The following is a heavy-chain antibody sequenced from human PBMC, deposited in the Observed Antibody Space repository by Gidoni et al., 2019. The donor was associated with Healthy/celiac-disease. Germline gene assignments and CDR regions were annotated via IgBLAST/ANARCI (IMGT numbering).Heavy chain of an antibody. Sequence: QLQLQESGPGLVTPSETLSLTCTVSGGSISSSSYYWGWIRQPPGKGLEWIGSIYYSGSTYYNPSLKSRVTISVDTSKNQFSLKLSSVTAADTAVYYCARLISAIDAFDIWGQGTMVTVSS. CDR3: ARLISAIDAFDI. CDR1: GGSISSSSYY. J-gene: IGHJ3*02. D-gene: IGHD6-25*01. V-gene: IGHV4-39*01. CDR2: IYYSGST.